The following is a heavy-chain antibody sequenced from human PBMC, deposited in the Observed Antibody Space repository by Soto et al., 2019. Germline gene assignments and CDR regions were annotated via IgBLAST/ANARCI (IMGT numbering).Heavy chain of an antibody. Sequence: QVQLVESGGGVVQPGRFLRLSCAASGFTFSSYAMHWVRQAPGKGLELVAVISYDGSNKYYADSVKGRLTISRDNSKNTLYLKMNSLRAEDTAVYYCARDGPTPPGDYYDVWGGNPGHFDYWGQGTLVTVSS. D-gene: IGHD3-3*01. V-gene: IGHV3-30-3*01. CDR3: ARDGPTPPGDYYDVWGGNPGHFDY. CDR1: GFTFSSYA. J-gene: IGHJ4*02. CDR2: ISYDGSNK.